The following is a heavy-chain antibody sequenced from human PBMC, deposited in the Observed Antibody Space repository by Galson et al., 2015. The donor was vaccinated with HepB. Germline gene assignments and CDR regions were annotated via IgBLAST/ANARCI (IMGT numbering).Heavy chain of an antibody. V-gene: IGHV3-30*03. CDR2: ISHDGSQK. D-gene: IGHD1-1*01. CDR3: ATDGNSELAHV. Sequence: SLRLSCADSGFTFSSYGMHWVRQAPGKGLEWVAVISHDGSQKYYADSVKGRFTISRDNAKNTLFLQMNSLRAEDTAVYYCATDGNSELAHVWGKGTTVTVSS. J-gene: IGHJ6*04. CDR1: GFTFSSYG.